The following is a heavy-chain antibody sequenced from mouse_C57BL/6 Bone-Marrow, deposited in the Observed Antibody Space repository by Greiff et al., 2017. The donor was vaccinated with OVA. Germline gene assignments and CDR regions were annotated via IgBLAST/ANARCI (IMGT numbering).Heavy chain of an antibody. CDR1: GFNIKNTY. CDR3: ARRNSSGSSYYFDY. D-gene: IGHD3-2*02. CDR2: IDPANGNT. V-gene: IGHV14-3*01. J-gene: IGHJ2*01. Sequence: EVQLQQSVAELVRPGASVKLCTASGFNIKNTYMHWVKQRPEQGLEWIGRIDPANGNTKYAPKFQGKATITADTSSNTAYLQLSSLTSEDTAIYYCARRNSSGSSYYFDYWGQGTTLTVSS.